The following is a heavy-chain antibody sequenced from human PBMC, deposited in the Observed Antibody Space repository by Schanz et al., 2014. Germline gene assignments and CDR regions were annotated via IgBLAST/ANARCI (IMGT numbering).Heavy chain of an antibody. D-gene: IGHD3-10*01. CDR3: AKGRFGELSAFDI. V-gene: IGHV3-23*04. Sequence: EVQLVQSGGGLVQPGGSLRLSCAASGFTFTNYAMSWVRQAPGKGLEWVSSINTGGDSTYYADSVKGRFTISRDNSKNTLYLQMNSLRAEDTAVYYCAKGRFGELSAFDIWGQGTMVTVSS. CDR2: INTGGDST. CDR1: GFTFTNYA. J-gene: IGHJ3*02.